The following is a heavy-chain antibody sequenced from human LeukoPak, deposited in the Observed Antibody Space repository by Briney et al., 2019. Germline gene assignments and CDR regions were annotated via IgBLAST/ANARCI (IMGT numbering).Heavy chain of an antibody. CDR3: ARGGYGRHFDY. D-gene: IGHD5-18*01. V-gene: IGHV3-7*04. J-gene: IGHJ4*02. CDR1: GFTFSSYW. CDR2: VKQDGSEK. Sequence: QPGGSLRLSCAASGFTFSSYWMSWVRQAPGKGLEWVANVKQDGSEKYYVDSVKGRFTISRDNAKNSLYLQMNSLRAEDTAVYYCARGGYGRHFDYWGQGTLVTVSS.